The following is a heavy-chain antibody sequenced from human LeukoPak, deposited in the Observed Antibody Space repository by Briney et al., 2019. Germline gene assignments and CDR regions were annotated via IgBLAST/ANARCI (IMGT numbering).Heavy chain of an antibody. CDR1: GGSFSGYY. D-gene: IGHD6-19*01. Sequence: SETLSLTCAVYGGSFSGYYWSWIRQPPGKGLEWIGEINHSGSTNYNPSLKSRVTISVDTSKNQFSLKLSSVAAADTAVYYCAREMAVAGTIDYWGQGTLVTVSS. V-gene: IGHV4-34*01. CDR3: AREMAVAGTIDY. J-gene: IGHJ4*02. CDR2: INHSGST.